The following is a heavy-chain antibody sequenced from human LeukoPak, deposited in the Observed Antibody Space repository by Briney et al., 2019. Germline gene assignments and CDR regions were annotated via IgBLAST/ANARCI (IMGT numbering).Heavy chain of an antibody. CDR1: GFTFSSYS. D-gene: IGHD6-6*01. CDR2: ISSSSSYT. Sequence: GGSLRLSCAASGFTFSSYSMNWVRQAPGKGLEWVSSISSSSSYTYYADSVKGRFTISRDNSKNTLYLQMNSLRAEDTAVYYCALRRSVAEVDYWGQGTLVTVSS. V-gene: IGHV3-21*04. J-gene: IGHJ4*02. CDR3: ALRRSVAEVDY.